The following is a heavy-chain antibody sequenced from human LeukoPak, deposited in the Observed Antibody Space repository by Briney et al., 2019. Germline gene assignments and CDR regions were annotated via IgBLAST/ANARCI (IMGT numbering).Heavy chain of an antibody. CDR1: GYTFTTLD. CDR2: INPNSGNR. CDR3: ARVDGSPDY. V-gene: IGHV1-8*03. J-gene: IGHJ4*02. D-gene: IGHD2-15*01. Sequence: ASVKVSCKASGYTFTTLDINWVRQATGQGLEWMGWINPNSGNRGYAQKFQGRVTITRDTSISTAYMELSSLKSEDTAVYYCARVDGSPDYWGQGTLVTVPS.